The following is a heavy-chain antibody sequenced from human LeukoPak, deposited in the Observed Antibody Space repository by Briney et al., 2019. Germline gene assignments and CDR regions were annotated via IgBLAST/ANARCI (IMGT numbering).Heavy chain of an antibody. CDR3: TRVGSSWYHSAEDFDY. D-gene: IGHD6-13*01. CDR1: GFTFGDYA. V-gene: IGHV3-49*03. CDR2: IRSKAYGGTA. Sequence: GGSLRLSCTASGFTFGDYAMSWFRQAPGKGLEWVGFIRSKAYGGTAEYAASVKGRFTISRDDSKSIAYLQMNSLKTEDTAVYYCTRVGSSWYHSAEDFDYWGQGTLVTVSS. J-gene: IGHJ4*02.